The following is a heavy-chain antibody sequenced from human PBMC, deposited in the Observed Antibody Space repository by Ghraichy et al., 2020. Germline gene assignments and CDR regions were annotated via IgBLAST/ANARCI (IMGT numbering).Heavy chain of an antibody. V-gene: IGHV3-15*01. D-gene: IGHD3-10*01. CDR3: TTDRGPYVTMVHGYYYYGMDV. CDR2: IKSKTDGGTT. Sequence: GGSLRLSCAASGFTFSNAWMSWVRQAPGKGLEWVGRIKSKTDGGTTDYAAPVKGRFTISRDDSKNTLYLQMNSLKTEDTAVYYCTTDRGPYVTMVHGYYYYGMDVWGQGTTVTVSS. J-gene: IGHJ6*02. CDR1: GFTFSNAW.